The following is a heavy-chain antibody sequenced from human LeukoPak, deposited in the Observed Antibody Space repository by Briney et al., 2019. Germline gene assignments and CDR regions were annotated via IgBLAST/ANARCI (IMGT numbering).Heavy chain of an antibody. CDR2: INYSGTT. CDR3: ARQNDSGTYYRAFDI. J-gene: IGHJ3*02. Sequence: PLETLSLTRTVSGGSLTTYYWSWMRQPPGKGLEGIVYINYSGTTNYNPSLQSRVTISVDTSKNQFSLKLTSVTAADTAVYYCARQNDSGTYYRAFDIWGQGTMVTVSS. CDR1: GGSLTTYY. V-gene: IGHV4-59*01. D-gene: IGHD3-10*01.